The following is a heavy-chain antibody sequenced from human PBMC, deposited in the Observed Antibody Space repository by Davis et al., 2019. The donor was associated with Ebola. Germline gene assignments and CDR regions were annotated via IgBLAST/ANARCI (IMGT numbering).Heavy chain of an antibody. Sequence: GESLKISCAASGFTFSSYAMTWARQAPGKGLEWVSGITASGYGPYYADSVKGRFTISRDNSKNTLYLQMNSLRAEDTAVYYCAKVFDYGSGNTPISGSKDYWGQGTLVAVSS. J-gene: IGHJ4*02. D-gene: IGHD3-10*01. V-gene: IGHV3-23*01. CDR3: AKVFDYGSGNTPISGSKDY. CDR1: GFTFSSYA. CDR2: ITASGYGP.